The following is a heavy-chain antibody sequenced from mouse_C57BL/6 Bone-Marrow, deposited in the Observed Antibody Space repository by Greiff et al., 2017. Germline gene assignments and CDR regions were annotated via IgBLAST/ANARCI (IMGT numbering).Heavy chain of an antibody. D-gene: IGHD1-1*02. CDR1: GYAFTNYL. J-gene: IGHJ2*01. CDR2: INPGSGGT. Sequence: QVQLQQSGAELVRPGTSVKVSCKASGYAFTNYLIEWVKQRPGQGLEWIGVINPGSGGTNYNEKFKGKATLTADKSSSTAYMQLSSLTAEDSAVYCCVVVCCDYWGQGTNLTVSS. CDR3: VVVCCDY. V-gene: IGHV1-54*01.